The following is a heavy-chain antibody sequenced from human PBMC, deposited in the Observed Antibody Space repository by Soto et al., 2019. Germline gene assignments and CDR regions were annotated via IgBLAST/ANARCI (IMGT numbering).Heavy chain of an antibody. Sequence: KASETLSLTCAVYGGSFSGYYWSWIRQPPGKGLEWIGEINHSGSTNYNPSLKSRVTISVDTSKNQFSLKLSSVIAADTAVYYCARTYDFWSGYDYYGMDVWGQGTTVTVSS. CDR1: GGSFSGYY. J-gene: IGHJ6*02. CDR2: INHSGST. CDR3: ARTYDFWSGYDYYGMDV. V-gene: IGHV4-34*01. D-gene: IGHD3-3*01.